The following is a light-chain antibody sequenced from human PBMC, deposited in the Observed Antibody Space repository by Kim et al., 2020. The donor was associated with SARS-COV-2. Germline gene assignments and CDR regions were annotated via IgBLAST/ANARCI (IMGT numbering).Light chain of an antibody. CDR2: QDA. CDR1: KLGDKY. J-gene: IGLJ2*01. CDR3: QAWDSSTVV. V-gene: IGLV3-1*01. Sequence: SVSPGQTANIACSGDKLGDKYASWYQQKPGQSPALVIYQDAKRPSGIPERFSGSNSGNTATLTISGTQAMDEADYYCQAWDSSTVVFGGGTQLTVL.